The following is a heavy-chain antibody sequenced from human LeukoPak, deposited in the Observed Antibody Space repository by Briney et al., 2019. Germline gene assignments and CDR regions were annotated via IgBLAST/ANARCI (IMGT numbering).Heavy chain of an antibody. D-gene: IGHD4-11*01. Sequence: PGGSLRLSCAASGFTFSSYWMHWVRQAPGKGLVWVSRINTDGSSTSYADSVKGRFTISRDNAKNTLYLQMNSLRAEDTAVYYCAREDDFTTVTDYWGQGTLVTVSS. J-gene: IGHJ4*02. V-gene: IGHV3-74*01. CDR2: INTDGSST. CDR3: AREDDFTTVTDY. CDR1: GFTFSSYW.